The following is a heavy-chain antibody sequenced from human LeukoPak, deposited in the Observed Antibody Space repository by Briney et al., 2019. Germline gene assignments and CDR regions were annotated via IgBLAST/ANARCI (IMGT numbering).Heavy chain of an antibody. CDR2: IKQDGSDK. D-gene: IGHD2-2*01. Sequence: EGSLRLSCAASGFTFSTYWMSWVRQAPGRGLEWVANIKQDGSDKFYVDSVKGRFTISRDNAKNSMHLQMSSLRAEDTAIYYCARVLPVASRDYWGQGTLVTVSS. CDR1: GFTFSTYW. V-gene: IGHV3-7*01. CDR3: ARVLPVASRDY. J-gene: IGHJ4*02.